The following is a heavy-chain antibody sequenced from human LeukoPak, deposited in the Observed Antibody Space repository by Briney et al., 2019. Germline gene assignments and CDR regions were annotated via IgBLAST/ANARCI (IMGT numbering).Heavy chain of an antibody. V-gene: IGHV1-18*04. CDR1: GYPFWSYA. D-gene: IGHD3-16*02. CDR2: VRAYNGNT. CDR3: ARRSIVPNWYYYGMDV. Sequence: ASVKGSCQASGYPFWSYAVSWVRQAPGHGVEWMGWVRAYNGNTNYAQKFQGRINMTIDTSTTTAYMELRSLRSDDTAVYYCARRSIVPNWYYYGMDVWGEGTTVTVSS. J-gene: IGHJ6*04.